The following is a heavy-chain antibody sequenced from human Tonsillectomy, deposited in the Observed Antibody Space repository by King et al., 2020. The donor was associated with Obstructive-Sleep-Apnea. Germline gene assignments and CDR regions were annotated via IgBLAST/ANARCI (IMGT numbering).Heavy chain of an antibody. V-gene: IGHV3-48*04. CDR1: GFTFSSYS. D-gene: IGHD2/OR15-2a*01. Sequence: VQLVESGGGLVQPGGSLRLSCEASGFTFSSYSMNWVRQAPGKGLEWISYISGSSSLIYYADSVKGRFTISRDNAKNSLYLQMNSLRAEDTGVYYCARFFFQTGIGDYWGQGTLVAVSS. CDR2: ISGSSSLI. CDR3: ARFFFQTGIGDY. J-gene: IGHJ4*02.